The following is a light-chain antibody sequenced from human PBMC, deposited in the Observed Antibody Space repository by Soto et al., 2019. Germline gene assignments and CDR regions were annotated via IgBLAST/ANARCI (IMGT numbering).Light chain of an antibody. CDR3: QQYNTYET. Sequence: DIQMTQSPSTLSGSVGDRVTIPFRASQTISSWLAWYQQKPGKAPKPLIYDASTLKTGVPSRFSGSGSGSEFNFTITGLQPDDFATYFCQQYNTYETFGQGTRLEIK. V-gene: IGKV1-5*01. CDR2: DAS. J-gene: IGKJ5*01. CDR1: QTISSW.